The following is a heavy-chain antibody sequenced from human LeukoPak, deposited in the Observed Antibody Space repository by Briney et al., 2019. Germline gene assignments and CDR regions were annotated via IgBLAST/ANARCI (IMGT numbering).Heavy chain of an antibody. CDR1: GFTFSSYA. CDR3: VRDLGGRSGH. V-gene: IGHV3-23*01. D-gene: IGHD1-26*01. CDR2: ISGSGGST. J-gene: IGHJ4*02. Sequence: GGSLRLSCAASGFTFSSYAMTWVRLAPGKGLEWVSTISGSGGSTYYADSVKGRSTIFRDNAKNTLYLQMNSLRAEDTAVYYCVRDLGGRSGHWGQGTLVTVSS.